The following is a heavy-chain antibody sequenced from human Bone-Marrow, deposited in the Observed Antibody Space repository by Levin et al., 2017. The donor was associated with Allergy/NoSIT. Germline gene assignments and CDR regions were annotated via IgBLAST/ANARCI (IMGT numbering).Heavy chain of an antibody. CDR2: IIPLLDTA. CDR1: GGTFSSYP. Sequence: SVKVSCKVSGGTFSSYPINWVRQAPGEGLEWMGRIIPLLDTANHAQKFQNRVTITADRSTTTAYMELSNLRSEDTAVYYCARGLFERTSSWGQGTLVTVSS. D-gene: IGHD1-7*01. J-gene: IGHJ5*02. V-gene: IGHV1-69*08. CDR3: ARGLFERTSS.